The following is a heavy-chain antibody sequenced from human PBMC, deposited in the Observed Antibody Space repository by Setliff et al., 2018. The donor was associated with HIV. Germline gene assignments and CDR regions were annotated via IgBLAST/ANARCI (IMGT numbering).Heavy chain of an antibody. D-gene: IGHD3-10*01. J-gene: IGHJ5*01. V-gene: IGHV4-39*01. Sequence: SETLSLTCTVSGGSINSTSYYWGWIRQPPGNGLEWIGSIYHTGSTYYKPSLKSRVTISVDTSKNQFSLRLSSVAAGDTAVYYCARVGHYYGSGSPFDPWGQGTLVTVSS. CDR2: IYHTGST. CDR1: GGSINSTSYY. CDR3: ARVGHYYGSGSPFDP.